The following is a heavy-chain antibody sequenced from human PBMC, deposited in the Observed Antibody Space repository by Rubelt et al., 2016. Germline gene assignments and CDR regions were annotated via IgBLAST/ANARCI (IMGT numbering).Heavy chain of an antibody. V-gene: IGHV1-2*06. D-gene: IGHD1-14*01. CDR2: INPNPVGT. J-gene: IGHJ4*02. Sequence: QLQLVQSGAEVKKPGASVNVSCKASGYTFTAYYMHWVRQAPGQGLEWMGRINPNPVGTNKAQNFHGRVTMTSDTSISTVYMELSRLRSDDTAMYYCAGDTGGWGQGTLVTVSS. CDR3: AGDTGG. CDR1: GYTFTAYY.